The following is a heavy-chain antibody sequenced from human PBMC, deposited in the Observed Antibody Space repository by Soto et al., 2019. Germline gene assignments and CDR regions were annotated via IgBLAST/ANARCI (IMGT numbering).Heavy chain of an antibody. CDR3: TTSQAGKYCSSTSCYKRSYLNP. J-gene: IGHJ5*02. CDR2: IKSKTDGGTT. V-gene: IGHV3-15*01. CDR1: GFTFSNAW. D-gene: IGHD2-2*02. Sequence: GESLKISCAASGFTFSNAWMSWVRQAPGKGLEWVGRIKSKTDGGTTDYAAPVKGRFTISRDDSKNTLYLQMNSLKTEDTAVYYCTTSQAGKYCSSTSCYKRSYLNPWGQGTLVTVSS.